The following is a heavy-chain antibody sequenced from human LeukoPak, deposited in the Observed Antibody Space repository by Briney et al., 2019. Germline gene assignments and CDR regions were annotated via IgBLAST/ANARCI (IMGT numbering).Heavy chain of an antibody. V-gene: IGHV3-66*01. CDR1: GVSVSSNF. Sequence: TGGSLRLSCAASGVSVSSNFMIWVRQAPGKGLEWVSLIYSGGETSYADSVKDRFSISRDNSKNTLYLQMNSLRVEDTAVYYCTRDPPAVAINTYAWGQGTLVTVSS. CDR3: TRDPPAVAINTYA. D-gene: IGHD6-13*01. J-gene: IGHJ5*02. CDR2: IYSGGET.